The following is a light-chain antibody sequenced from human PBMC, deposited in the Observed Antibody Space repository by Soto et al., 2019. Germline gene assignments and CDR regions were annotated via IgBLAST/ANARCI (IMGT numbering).Light chain of an antibody. J-gene: IGKJ5*01. Sequence: EIVMTQSPATLSVSPGERATLSCRASQSVSSYLAWYQQKPGQAPRLLIYGASTRATGCPARFSGSGSGTEFTLTISSLQSEDFAVYYWQQYNHWPITFGQGTRLDIK. CDR1: QSVSSY. CDR3: QQYNHWPIT. CDR2: GAS. V-gene: IGKV3-15*01.